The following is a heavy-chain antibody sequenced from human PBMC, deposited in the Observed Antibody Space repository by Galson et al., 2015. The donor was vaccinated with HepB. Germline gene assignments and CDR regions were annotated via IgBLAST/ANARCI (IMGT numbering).Heavy chain of an antibody. CDR1: GFTFSSYG. V-gene: IGHV3-30*03. Sequence: SLRLSCAASGFTFSSYGMHWVRQAPGKGLEWVAVISYDGSNKYYADSVKDRFTISRDNSQNTRYLQMNSLRPEDTAVYYCARDLLHSTAARWLDPWGQGTLVTVSS. D-gene: IGHD4-17*01. CDR2: ISYDGSNK. CDR3: ARDLLHSTAARWLDP. J-gene: IGHJ5*02.